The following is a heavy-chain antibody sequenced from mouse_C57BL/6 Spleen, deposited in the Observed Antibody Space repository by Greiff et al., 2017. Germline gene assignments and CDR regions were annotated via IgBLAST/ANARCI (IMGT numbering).Heavy chain of an antibody. Sequence: VHVKQSGPELVKPGASVKISCKASGYSFTDYNMNWVKQSNGKSLEWIGVINPNYGTTSYNQKFKGKATLTVDQSSSTAYMQLNSLTSEDSAVYYCAVYYSNYVWFAYWGQGTLVTVSA. D-gene: IGHD2-5*01. CDR2: INPNYGTT. CDR1: GYSFTDYN. V-gene: IGHV1-39*01. CDR3: AVYYSNYVWFAY. J-gene: IGHJ3*01.